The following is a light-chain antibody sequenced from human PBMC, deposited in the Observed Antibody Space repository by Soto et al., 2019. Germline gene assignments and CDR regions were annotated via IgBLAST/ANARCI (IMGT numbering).Light chain of an antibody. CDR1: HDITNF. Sequence: DIQMTQSPSSLSASVGDRVTITCQASHDITNFLNWYQQKPGRAPKLLIFDAVHLETGVPSRFSGSGSATYFSLTIRNLQPEDFATYYCQQYDDLPVTFGGGTKIEIK. J-gene: IGKJ4*01. CDR3: QQYDDLPVT. V-gene: IGKV1-33*01. CDR2: DAV.